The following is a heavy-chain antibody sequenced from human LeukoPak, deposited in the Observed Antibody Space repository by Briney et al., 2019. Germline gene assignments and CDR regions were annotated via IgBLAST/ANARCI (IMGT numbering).Heavy chain of an antibody. CDR3: ARDTDSRNWNGLFDH. J-gene: IGHJ4*02. V-gene: IGHV3-21*06. D-gene: IGHD6-13*01. CDR2: ISDDSVYI. CDR1: GFTFSDYS. Sequence: GGSLRLSCAASGFTFSDYSMSWVRQAPGKGLEWISSISDDSVYIYYADSVEGRFTISRDNAKNSLYLQLNSLRAEDTAVYYCARDTDSRNWNGLFDHWGQGTLVTVSS.